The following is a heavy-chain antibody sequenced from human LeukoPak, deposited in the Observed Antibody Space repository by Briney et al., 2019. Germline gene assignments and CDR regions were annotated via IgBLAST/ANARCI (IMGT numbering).Heavy chain of an antibody. CDR2: ISYDGSNK. CDR3: VNRDGGWLQSSGMDV. Sequence: GGSLRLSCAGSGFTFSTYGIHWVRQAPGKGLEWVAVISYDGSNKYYADSVKGRFTISRDNSKNTLYLQMHSLRAEDTAIYYCVNRDGGWLQSSGMDVWGQGTAVTVSS. CDR1: GFTFSTYG. V-gene: IGHV3-30*03. J-gene: IGHJ6*02. D-gene: IGHD5-24*01.